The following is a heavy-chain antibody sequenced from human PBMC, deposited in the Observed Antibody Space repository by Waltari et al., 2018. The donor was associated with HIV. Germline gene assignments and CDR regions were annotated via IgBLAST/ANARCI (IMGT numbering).Heavy chain of an antibody. D-gene: IGHD2-15*01. Sequence: QVQLQESGPGLVKPSQTLSLICTVSGGSIRSGSDYWTWIRQPAGKGLEWIGRIYTSGSTNYNSALKSRVTISLDSSKNQISLSLNSVTAADTAIYYCARQGSMSTTRDSYYYYGLDVWGQGTTVTVSS. CDR2: IYTSGST. J-gene: IGHJ6*02. CDR3: ARQGSMSTTRDSYYYYGLDV. V-gene: IGHV4-61*02. CDR1: GGSIRSGSDY.